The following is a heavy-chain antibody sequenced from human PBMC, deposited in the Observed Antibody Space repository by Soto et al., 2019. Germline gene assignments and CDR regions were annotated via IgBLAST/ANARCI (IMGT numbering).Heavy chain of an antibody. Sequence: SETLSLTCNSSGGPLSSFYYSWIRQAPGKGLEWIGYIYYTGSTNYNPSLKSRVTMSVDTAKNQFSLKLTSVSAAGTAVYFCAVTRGGAHPHDIWGQGTMVTVSS. J-gene: IGHJ3*02. CDR1: GGPLSSFY. CDR3: AVTRGGAHPHDI. CDR2: IYYTGST. V-gene: IGHV4-59*01. D-gene: IGHD2-21*02.